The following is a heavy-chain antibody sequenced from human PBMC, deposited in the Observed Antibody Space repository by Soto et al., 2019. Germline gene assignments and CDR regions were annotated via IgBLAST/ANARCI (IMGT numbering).Heavy chain of an antibody. CDR3: ARQCRLGSCYPYYYYGMDV. CDR1: GYSFTSYW. CDR2: IDPSDSYT. D-gene: IGHD2-15*01. Sequence: GDSLKSSCKGSGYSFTSYWISWVRQMPGKGLEWMGRIDPSDSYTNYSPSFQGHVTISADKSIRTAHLQWSSLKASDTAMYYCARQCRLGSCYPYYYYGMDVWAQGTTVTVYS. V-gene: IGHV5-10-1*01. J-gene: IGHJ6*02.